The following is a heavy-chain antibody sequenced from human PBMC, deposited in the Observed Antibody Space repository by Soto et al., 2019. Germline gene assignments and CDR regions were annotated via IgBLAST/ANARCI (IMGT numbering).Heavy chain of an antibody. CDR2: IYYRGST. D-gene: IGHD6-13*01. CDR1: GGSISRHY. Sequence: SETLSLTCTVSGGSISRHYWSWIRHPPGTGLERIGYIYYRGSTNYNPSLKSRVTISVDTSKNQFSLKLSSVTAADTAVYYCARGYSSSGEDWFDPWGQGTLVPSPQ. CDR3: ARGYSSSGEDWFDP. V-gene: IGHV4-59*11. J-gene: IGHJ5*02.